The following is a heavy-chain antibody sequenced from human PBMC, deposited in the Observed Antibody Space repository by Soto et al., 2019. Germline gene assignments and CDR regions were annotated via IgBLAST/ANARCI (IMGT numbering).Heavy chain of an antibody. J-gene: IGHJ6*02. D-gene: IGHD2-21*01. Sequence: GESLKISCKGSGYSFPKYYIGWVRQMPGKDLEWMAIIYPGDSDTRYSPSFQGQVTISADKSISTAYLQWSSLKASDTAMYYCARHFRFHGMDVWGQGTTVTVSS. CDR2: IYPGDSDT. CDR1: GYSFPKYY. V-gene: IGHV5-51*01. CDR3: ARHFRFHGMDV.